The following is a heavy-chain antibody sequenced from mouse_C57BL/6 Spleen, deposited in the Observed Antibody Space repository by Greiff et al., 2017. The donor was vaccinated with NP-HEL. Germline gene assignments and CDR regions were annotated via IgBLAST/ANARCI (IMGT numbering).Heavy chain of an antibody. CDR1: GYTFTSYW. CDR3: ASLLFDY. D-gene: IGHD2-1*01. CDR2: MDPSDSYT. V-gene: IGHV1-69*01. Sequence: QVQLQQPGAELVMPGASVKLSCKASGYTFTSYWMHWVKQRPGQGLEWIGEMDPSDSYTNYNQKFKGKSTLTVDKSSSTAYMQLSSMTSEDSAVYYCASLLFDYWGQGTTLTVSS. J-gene: IGHJ2*01.